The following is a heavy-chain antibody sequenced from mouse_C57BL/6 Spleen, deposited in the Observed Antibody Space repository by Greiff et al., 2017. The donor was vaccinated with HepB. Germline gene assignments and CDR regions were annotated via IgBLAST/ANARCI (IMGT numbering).Heavy chain of an antibody. J-gene: IGHJ1*03. Sequence: QVQLKQSGAELVKPGASVKLSCKASGYTFTEYTIHWVKQRSGQGLEWIGWFYPGSGSIKYNEKFKDKATLTADKSSSTVYMELSRLTSEDSAVYFCARHGGGVDGYYAWYFDVWGTGTTVTVSS. CDR1: GYTFTEYT. D-gene: IGHD2-3*01. CDR2: FYPGSGSI. V-gene: IGHV1-62-2*01. CDR3: ARHGGGVDGYYAWYFDV.